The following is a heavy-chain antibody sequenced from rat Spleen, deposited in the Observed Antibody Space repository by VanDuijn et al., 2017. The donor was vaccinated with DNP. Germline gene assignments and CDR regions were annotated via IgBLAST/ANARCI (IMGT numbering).Heavy chain of an antibody. Sequence: EVQLQESGPGLVKPSQSLSLTCSVTGYSITSNYWAWIRKFPGNKMEWIGYINYSGSTDYNPSLKSRISITRDTSKNQFFLQLNSLTTEDTATYYCARGVSSYYGYNSYWYFDFWGPGTMVTVSS. D-gene: IGHD1-9*01. J-gene: IGHJ1*01. CDR2: INYSGST. CDR1: GYSITSNY. CDR3: ARGVSSYYGYNSYWYFDF. V-gene: IGHV3-1*01.